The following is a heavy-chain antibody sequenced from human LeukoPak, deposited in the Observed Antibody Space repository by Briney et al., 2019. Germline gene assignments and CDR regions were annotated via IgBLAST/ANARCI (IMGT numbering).Heavy chain of an antibody. CDR3: ARGLSAPEAYCGGDCYWYFDL. Sequence: SVKVSCKASGGTFSSYAFSWVRQAPGQGLEWMGGIIPLFGTTNYAQKFQGRVTITADKSTSTAYMELSSLRSEDTAVYYCARGLSAPEAYCGGDCYWYFDLWGRGTLVTVSS. CDR2: IIPLFGTT. J-gene: IGHJ2*01. D-gene: IGHD2-21*02. CDR1: GGTFSSYA. V-gene: IGHV1-69*06.